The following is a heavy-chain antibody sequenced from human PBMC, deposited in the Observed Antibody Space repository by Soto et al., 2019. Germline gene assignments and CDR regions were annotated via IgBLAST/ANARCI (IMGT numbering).Heavy chain of an antibody. V-gene: IGHV1-3*01. J-gene: IGHJ4*02. Sequence: QVQLVQSGAEVKKPEASVKVSCKTSGYTFSTYPMHWVRQAPGQRLEWMGWINAGNGDTGYSQKFQGRVTMTRDTSASTVYMELSSLRFEDTVVYYCARKDYYDSGIYYFDYWGQGTPVTVSS. CDR2: INAGNGDT. CDR1: GYTFSTYP. D-gene: IGHD3-10*01. CDR3: ARKDYYDSGIYYFDY.